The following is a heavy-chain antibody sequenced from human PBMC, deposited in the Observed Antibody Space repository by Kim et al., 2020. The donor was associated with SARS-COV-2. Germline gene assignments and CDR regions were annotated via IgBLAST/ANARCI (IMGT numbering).Heavy chain of an antibody. CDR2: INAGNGNT. Sequence: ASVKVSCKASGYTFTSYAMHWVRQAPGQRLEWMGWINAGNGNTKYSQKFQGRVTITRDTSASTAYMELSSLRSEETAVYYCAKRRRDGGGYDYWGQGTLVTVSS. CDR3: AKRRRDGGGYDY. V-gene: IGHV1-3*01. J-gene: IGHJ4*02. CDR1: GYTFTSYA. D-gene: IGHD5-12*01.